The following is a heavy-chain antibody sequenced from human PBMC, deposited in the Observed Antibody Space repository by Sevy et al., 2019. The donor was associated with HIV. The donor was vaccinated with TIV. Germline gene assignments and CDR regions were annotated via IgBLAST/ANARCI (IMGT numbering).Heavy chain of an antibody. D-gene: IGHD1-20*01. J-gene: IGHJ4*02. Sequence: SETLSLTCAVSGGSISSSNWWTWVRQPPGKGLEWIGEIYHSGTTNYNPSLKSRVTISVDQSKNQLSLKLNSVTAADTAVYYCARVIYNNWFTLLDYWGQGTLVTVSS. V-gene: IGHV4-4*02. CDR1: GGSISSSNW. CDR3: ARVIYNNWFTLLDY. CDR2: IYHSGTT.